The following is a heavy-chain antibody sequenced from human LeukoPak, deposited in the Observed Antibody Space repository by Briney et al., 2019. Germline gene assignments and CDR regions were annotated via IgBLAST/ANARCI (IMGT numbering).Heavy chain of an antibody. V-gene: IGHV4-59*01. CDR3: ARAERYYYDSSGYYYGYYFDY. CDR1: GGSISSYY. J-gene: IGHJ4*02. D-gene: IGHD3-22*01. CDR2: INYSGST. Sequence: MSSETLSLTCTVSGGSISSYYWSWIRQPPGKGLEWIGYINYSGSTNYNPSLKSRVTISVDTSKNQFSLKLSSVTAADTAVYYCARAERYYYDSSGYYYGYYFDYWGQGTLVTVSS.